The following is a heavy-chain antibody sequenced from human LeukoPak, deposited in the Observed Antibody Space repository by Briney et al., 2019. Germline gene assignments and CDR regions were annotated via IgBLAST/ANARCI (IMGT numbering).Heavy chain of an antibody. V-gene: IGHV4-59*01. J-gene: IGHJ5*02. CDR1: GGSISSFY. CDR3: ARHGTSGTNLNWFDP. Sequence: KPSETLSLTCTVSGGSISSFYWSWIRQPPGKGLEWMGYIYYSGSTNYNPSLKSRVTISVDTSKNQFSLKLSSVTAADTAVYYCARHGTSGTNLNWFDPWGQGTLVTVSS. CDR2: IYYSGST. D-gene: IGHD1-1*01.